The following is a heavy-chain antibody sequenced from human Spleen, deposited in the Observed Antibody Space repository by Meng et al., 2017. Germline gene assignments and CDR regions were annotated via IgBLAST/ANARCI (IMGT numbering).Heavy chain of an antibody. J-gene: IGHJ6*02. Sequence: GESLKISCAASGFTFSGSAMHWVRQASGKGLEWVGRIRSKANSYATAYAASVQGRFTISRDDSKSTAYLLMNSLKTEDTAVYYCTSSEKRYCSGAKCYSDYYYYGMDVWGQGTTVTVSS. CDR3: TSSEKRYCSGAKCYSDYYYYGMDV. V-gene: IGHV3-73*01. CDR2: IRSKANSYAT. CDR1: GFTFSGSA. D-gene: IGHD2-15*01.